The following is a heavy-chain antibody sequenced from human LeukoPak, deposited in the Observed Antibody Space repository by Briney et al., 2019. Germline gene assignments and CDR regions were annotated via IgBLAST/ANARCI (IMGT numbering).Heavy chain of an antibody. Sequence: PGGSQRLSCAASGFTFSSYSMNWVRQAPGKGLEWVSCISSSSSYIYYADSVKGRFTISRDNAKNSLYLQMNSLRAEDTAVYYCARAHNWKYGSFDFWGQGTLVTVSS. V-gene: IGHV3-21*01. CDR2: ISSSSSYI. D-gene: IGHD1-7*01. CDR1: GFTFSSYS. CDR3: ARAHNWKYGSFDF. J-gene: IGHJ4*02.